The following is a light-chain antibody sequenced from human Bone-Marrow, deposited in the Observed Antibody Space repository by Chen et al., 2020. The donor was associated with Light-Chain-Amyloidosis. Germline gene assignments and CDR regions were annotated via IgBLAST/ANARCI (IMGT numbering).Light chain of an antibody. V-gene: IGLV2-14*01. J-gene: IGLJ1*01. CDR2: EVS. CDR3: SSFTSSSSYV. CDR1: SGDVGTYNY. Sequence: QSALTQPASVSGSPGQSITISCTGTSGDVGTYNYVSWYQQHPGKAPKVMIYEVSTRPSGVSNRFSGSKSGNTASLTISGLQAEDEADYYCSSFTSSSSYVFGPGTKVTVL.